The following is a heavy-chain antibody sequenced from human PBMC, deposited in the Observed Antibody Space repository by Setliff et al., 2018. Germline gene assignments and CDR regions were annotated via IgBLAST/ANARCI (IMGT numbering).Heavy chain of an antibody. Sequence: PGVSLRLSCAASGFTFSGSAMYWVRQASGKGLEWVGRIRSKSDSYATIYAASVRGRFTISRDDSKNTAYLQMNSLKTEDTAVYYCAAAPAGSDVFDMWGQGTMVTVSS. D-gene: IGHD6-13*01. J-gene: IGHJ3*02. CDR2: IRSKSDSYAT. CDR3: AAAPAGSDVFDM. CDR1: GFTFSGSA. V-gene: IGHV3-73*01.